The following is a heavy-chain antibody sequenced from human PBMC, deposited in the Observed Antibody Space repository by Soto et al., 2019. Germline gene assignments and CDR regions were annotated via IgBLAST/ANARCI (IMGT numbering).Heavy chain of an antibody. Sequence: GGSLRLSCAASGFTFRSYVMSWVRQAPGKGLEWVSGISYSGDSTYYADSVKGRFTISRDNSKNTLYLQMNSLRAEDTAVYYCAKRIGYCTTTTCYANFDYWGQGTLVTVSS. D-gene: IGHD2-2*01. CDR1: GFTFRSYV. V-gene: IGHV3-23*01. CDR3: AKRIGYCTTTTCYANFDY. CDR2: ISYSGDST. J-gene: IGHJ4*02.